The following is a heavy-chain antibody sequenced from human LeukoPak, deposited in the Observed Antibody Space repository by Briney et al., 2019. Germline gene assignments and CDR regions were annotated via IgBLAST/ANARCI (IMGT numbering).Heavy chain of an antibody. Sequence: GGSLRLSCAASGFTFSSYAMSWVRQAPGKGLEWVSAISGSGSTYYADSVKGRFTISRDNSKNTLYLQMNSLRAEDTAVYYCARDKLLAFDIWGQGTMVTVSS. V-gene: IGHV3-23*01. CDR3: ARDKLLAFDI. D-gene: IGHD2-21*01. J-gene: IGHJ3*02. CDR2: ISGSGST. CDR1: GFTFSSYA.